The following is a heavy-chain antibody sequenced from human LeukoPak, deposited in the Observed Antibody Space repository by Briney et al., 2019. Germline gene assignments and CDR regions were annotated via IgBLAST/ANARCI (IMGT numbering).Heavy chain of an antibody. D-gene: IGHD3-16*02. Sequence: TGGSLRLSCAASGFTFSSYWMSWVRQAPGKGLEWVANIKQDGSEKYYVDSVKGRFAISRDNAKNSLYLQMNSLRAEDTAVYYCARDLLKPVGELSLLDYWGQGTLVTVSS. V-gene: IGHV3-7*01. CDR1: GFTFSSYW. J-gene: IGHJ4*02. CDR3: ARDLLKPVGELSLLDY. CDR2: IKQDGSEK.